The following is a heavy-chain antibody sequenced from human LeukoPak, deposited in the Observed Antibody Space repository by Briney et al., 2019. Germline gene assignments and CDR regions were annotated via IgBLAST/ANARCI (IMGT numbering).Heavy chain of an antibody. CDR2: INPSGGST. CDR1: GYTFTSYY. V-gene: IGHV1-46*01. J-gene: IGHJ1*01. CDR3: AREIGGDYYDSSGYPNEYFQH. Sequence: ASVKVSCQASGYTFTSYYMHWVRQAPGQGLEWMGIINPSGGSTSYAQKFQGRVTMTRDTSTSTVYMELSSLRSEDTAVYYCAREIGGDYYDSSGYPNEYFQHWGQGTLVTVSS. D-gene: IGHD3-22*01.